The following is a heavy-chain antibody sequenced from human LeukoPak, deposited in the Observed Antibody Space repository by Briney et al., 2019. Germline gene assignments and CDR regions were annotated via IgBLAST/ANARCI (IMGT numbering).Heavy chain of an antibody. CDR2: INPNSGGT. CDR1: GYTFTGYY. Sequence: ASVKVSCKASGYTFTGYYMHWVRQAPGQGLEWMGWINPNSGGTNYAQEFQGWVTMTRDTSISTAYMELSRLRSDDTAVYYCARDSSIAVAELGYWGQGTLVTVSS. D-gene: IGHD6-19*01. V-gene: IGHV1-2*04. J-gene: IGHJ4*02. CDR3: ARDSSIAVAELGY.